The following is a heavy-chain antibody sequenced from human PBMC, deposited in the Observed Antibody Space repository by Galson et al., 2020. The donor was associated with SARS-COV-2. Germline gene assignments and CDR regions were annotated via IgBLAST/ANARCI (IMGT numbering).Heavy chain of an antibody. V-gene: IGHV3-23*01. Sequence: GGSLRLSCAASQFTFSSYGMSWVRQAPGKGLEWISRIESHGGITYYADSVEGRFTISRDNSKNTLYLQMNSLRADDTAVYYCAKDRHPTYHYENCDYWGQGTLVTVSS. CDR3: AKDRHPTYHYENCDY. D-gene: IGHD3-22*01. CDR2: IESHGGIT. CDR1: QFTFSSYG. J-gene: IGHJ4*02.